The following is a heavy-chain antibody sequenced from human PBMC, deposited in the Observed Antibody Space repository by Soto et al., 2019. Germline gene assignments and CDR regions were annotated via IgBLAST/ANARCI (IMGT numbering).Heavy chain of an antibody. CDR3: VRVRGTLTTSYWFDP. Sequence: GGSLRLSCGASGFPFSIYWMHWVRQAPGKGLVWVSRITADGSSTTYADFAKGRFTISRDNAKNTLYLQMNSLRAEDTAVYYCVRVRGTLTTSYWFDPWGQGTLVTVSS. CDR2: ITADGSST. J-gene: IGHJ5*02. CDR1: GFPFSIYW. V-gene: IGHV3-74*03. D-gene: IGHD4-4*01.